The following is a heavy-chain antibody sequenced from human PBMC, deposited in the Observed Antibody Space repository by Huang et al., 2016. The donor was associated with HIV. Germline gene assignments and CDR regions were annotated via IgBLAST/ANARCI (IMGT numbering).Heavy chain of an antibody. V-gene: IGHV4-59*02. CDR2: IYNSGKT. CDR1: GDSVSSHY. CDR3: ARDWYYYDTTGYPRDAFDI. D-gene: IGHD3-22*01. J-gene: IGHJ3*02. Sequence: QVQLQESGPGLVKPSETLSLTCTVSGDSVSSHYWTWIRQPPGKGLEWRGFIYNSGKTNYNPALKSRVTISTDSSTNKVSLRLRSVTAADTAVYYCARDWYYYDTTGYPRDAFDIWGQGTMVIVSS.